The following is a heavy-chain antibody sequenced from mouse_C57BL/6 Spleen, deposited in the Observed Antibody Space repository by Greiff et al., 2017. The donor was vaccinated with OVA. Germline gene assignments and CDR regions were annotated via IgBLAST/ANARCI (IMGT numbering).Heavy chain of an antibody. CDR1: GYAFTNYL. V-gene: IGHV1-54*01. CDR3: ARSSLPAMDY. CDR2: INPGSGGT. Sequence: VQLQQSGAELVRPGTSVTVSCKASGYAFTNYLIEWVKQRPGQGLEWIGVINPGSGGTNYNEKFKGKATLTADKSSSTAYMQLSSLTSEDSAVYFCARSSLPAMDYWGQGTSVTVSS. J-gene: IGHJ4*01.